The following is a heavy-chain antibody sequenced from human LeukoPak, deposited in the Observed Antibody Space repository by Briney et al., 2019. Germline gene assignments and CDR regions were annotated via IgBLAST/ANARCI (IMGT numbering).Heavy chain of an antibody. CDR3: ARVATTYCSGGSCSWVI. V-gene: IGHV1-69*01. CDR2: ITPIFGTA. J-gene: IGHJ3*02. CDR1: GGTFSSYA. D-gene: IGHD2-15*01. Sequence: SVKVSCKASGGTFSSYAISWVRQAPGQGLEWMGGITPIFGTANYAQKFQGRVTITADESTSTAYMELSSLRSEDTAVYYCARVATTYCSGGSCSWVIWGQGTMVTVSS.